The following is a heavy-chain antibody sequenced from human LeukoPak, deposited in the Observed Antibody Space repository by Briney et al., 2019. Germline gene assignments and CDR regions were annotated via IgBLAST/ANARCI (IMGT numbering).Heavy chain of an antibody. CDR2: IIPIFGTA. V-gene: IGHV1-69*13. Sequence: GASVKVSCKASGGTFISYAISWVRQAPGQGLEWMGGIIPIFGTANYAQKFQGRVTITADESTSTAYMELSSLRSEDTAVYYCASEHIVVVSRPYYYGMDVWGQGTTVTVSS. CDR3: ASEHIVVVSRPYYYGMDV. D-gene: IGHD2-21*01. CDR1: GGTFISYA. J-gene: IGHJ6*02.